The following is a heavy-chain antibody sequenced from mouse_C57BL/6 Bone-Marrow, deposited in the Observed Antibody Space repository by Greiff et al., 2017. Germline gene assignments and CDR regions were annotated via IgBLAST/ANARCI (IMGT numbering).Heavy chain of an antibody. CDR1: GYTFTNYW. J-gene: IGHJ2*01. V-gene: IGHV1-63*01. D-gene: IGHD1-1*01. CDR2: IYPGGGYT. CDR3: TVTTVVGDY. Sequence: QVQLQQSGAELVRPGTSVKMSCKASGYTFTNYWIGWAKQRPGHGLEWIGDIYPGGGYTNYNEKFKGKATLTADKSSSTAYMELSSLTSEDSAGDYCTVTTVVGDYWGQGTTLTVSS.